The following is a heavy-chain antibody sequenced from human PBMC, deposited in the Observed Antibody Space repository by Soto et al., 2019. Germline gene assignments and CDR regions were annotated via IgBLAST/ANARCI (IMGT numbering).Heavy chain of an antibody. D-gene: IGHD6-6*01. CDR1: GGSISSGDYY. V-gene: IGHV4-39*07. CDR3: ARVWGIAARRGLRGKPHFDY. J-gene: IGHJ4*02. CDR2: INHSGST. Sequence: SETLSLTCTVSGGSISSGDYYWSWIRQPPGKGLEWIGEINHSGSTNYNPSLKSRVTISVDTSKNQFSLKLSSVTAADTAVYYCARVWGIAARRGLRGKPHFDYWGQGTLVTVSS.